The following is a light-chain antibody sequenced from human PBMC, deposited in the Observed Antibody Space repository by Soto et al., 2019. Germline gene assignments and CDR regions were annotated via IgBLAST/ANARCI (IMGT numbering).Light chain of an antibody. CDR2: EGS. J-gene: IGLJ2*01. V-gene: IGLV2-23*01. Sequence: QLVLTQPASVSGSPGQSITISCTGTSSDVGSYNLVSWYQQHPGKAPKLMIYEGSKRPSGVSNRFAGSKSGNTASLTISGLHAEDEANYYCCSYAGSSTLVFGGGTKLTVL. CDR1: SSDVGSYNL. CDR3: CSYAGSSTLV.